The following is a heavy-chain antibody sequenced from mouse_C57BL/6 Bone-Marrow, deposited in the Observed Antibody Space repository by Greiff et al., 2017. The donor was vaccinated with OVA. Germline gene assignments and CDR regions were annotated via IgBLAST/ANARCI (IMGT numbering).Heavy chain of an antibody. CDR2: ISSGSSTI. CDR1: GFTFSDYG. J-gene: IGHJ4*01. CDR3: ARRLWYYAMDY. V-gene: IGHV5-17*01. Sequence: EVKVEESGGGLVKPGGSLKLSCAASGFTFSDYGMHWVRQAPEKGLEWVAYISSGSSTIYYADTVKGRFTISRDNAKNTLFLQMTSLRSEDTAMYYCARRLWYYAMDYWGQGTSVTVSS. D-gene: IGHD6-1*01.